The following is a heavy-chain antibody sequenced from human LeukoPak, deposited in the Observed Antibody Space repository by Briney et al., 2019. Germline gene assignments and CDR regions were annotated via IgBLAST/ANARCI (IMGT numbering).Heavy chain of an antibody. V-gene: IGHV5-51*01. CDR2: IYPGDSDT. CDR3: ARRGSGYYPYYYYGMDV. D-gene: IGHD3-22*01. Sequence: GESLKISCKGSGYSFTSYWIGWVRQMPGKGLEWMGIIYPGDSDTRYSPSFQGQVTISADKSISTAYLQLSSLKASDTAMYYCARRGSGYYPYYYYGMDVWGQGTTVTVCS. CDR1: GYSFTSYW. J-gene: IGHJ6*02.